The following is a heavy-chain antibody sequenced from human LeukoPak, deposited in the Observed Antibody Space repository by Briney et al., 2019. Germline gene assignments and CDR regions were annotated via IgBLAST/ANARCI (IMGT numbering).Heavy chain of an antibody. CDR1: GYTFTSYG. Sequence: VASVKVSCKASGYTFTSYGISWVRQATGQGLEWMGWMNPGSGDTAYAQKFQGRVTMTRDTSMSTAYMELSSLGSEDTAIYYCARGLGDYDTDWFPVSGYWGQGTPVTVSS. J-gene: IGHJ4*02. V-gene: IGHV1-8*02. D-gene: IGHD3-9*01. CDR3: ARGLGDYDTDWFPVSGY. CDR2: MNPGSGDT.